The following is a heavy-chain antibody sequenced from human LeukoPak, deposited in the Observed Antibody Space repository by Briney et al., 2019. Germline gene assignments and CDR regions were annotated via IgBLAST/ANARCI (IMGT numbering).Heavy chain of an antibody. J-gene: IGHJ4*02. CDR2: ILSDSSNK. CDR1: GFTFSTYT. D-gene: IGHD5-12*01. CDR3: ARDGGYSFGHRIDY. V-gene: IGHV3-30-3*01. Sequence: GGSLGLSCAAAGFTFSTYTIHWVRQAPDKGLEWVALILSDSSNKYYAESVEGRFTISRDNSKNTVYLQMNSLRSDGTAMYYCARDGGYSFGHRIDYWGQGTLVTASS.